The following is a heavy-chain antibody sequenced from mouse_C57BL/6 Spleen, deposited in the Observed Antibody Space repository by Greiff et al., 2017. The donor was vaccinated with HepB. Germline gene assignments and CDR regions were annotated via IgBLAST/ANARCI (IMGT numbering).Heavy chain of an antibody. J-gene: IGHJ2*01. CDR1: GFTFSSYA. CDR2: ISDGGSYT. V-gene: IGHV5-4*01. D-gene: IGHD4-1*01. CDR3: ARVNWAFDY. Sequence: EVQLVESGGGLVKPGGSLKLSCAASGFTFSSYAMSWVRQTPEKRLEWVATISDGGSYTYYPDNVKGRFTISRDNAKNNLYLQMSHLKSEDTAMYYCARVNWAFDYCGQGTTLTVSS.